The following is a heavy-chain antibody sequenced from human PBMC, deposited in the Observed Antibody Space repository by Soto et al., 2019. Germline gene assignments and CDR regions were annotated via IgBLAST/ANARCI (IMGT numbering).Heavy chain of an antibody. CDR2: FYDGNT. J-gene: IGHJ4*02. D-gene: IGHD4-17*01. CDR1: GGSITRRSSY. Sequence: SETLSLTCIVSGGSITRRSSYWAWIRQPPGKGLEWVGTFYDGNTYHNPSLRSRITIAVDTSKNQFSLKLNSVAAADTAFYYCARRGGGDYLFDSWGQGILVTVSS. CDR3: ARRGGGDYLFDS. V-gene: IGHV4-39*01.